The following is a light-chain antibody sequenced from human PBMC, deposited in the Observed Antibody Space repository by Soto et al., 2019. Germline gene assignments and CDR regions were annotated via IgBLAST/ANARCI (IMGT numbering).Light chain of an antibody. CDR3: CSYASSSSYV. Sequence: SALTPPASVSGSPGQSITISCSGTTSDVGGYNLVSWYQQHTAKAPKLLIYEGTQRPSGVSSRFSGSKSGNTASLTISGLQAEDEADYYCCSYASSSSYVFGTGTKVTVL. CDR2: EGT. J-gene: IGLJ1*01. V-gene: IGLV2-23*01. CDR1: TSDVGGYNL.